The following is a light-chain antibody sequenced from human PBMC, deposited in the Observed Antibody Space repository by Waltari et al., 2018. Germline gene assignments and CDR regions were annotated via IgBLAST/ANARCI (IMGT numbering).Light chain of an antibody. J-gene: IGLJ2*01. CDR3: QSYDNSLSGFVV. CDR1: SSTIGAGYD. V-gene: IGLV1-40*01. Sequence: QSVLTQPPSVSGAPGQRVTISCPGSSSTIGAGYDVHWYQQLPGPAPKLLLYGNGNRPSGVPGRFSGSKSGSSASLAITGLQAEDEADYYCQSYDNSLSGFVVFGGGTKLIVL. CDR2: GNG.